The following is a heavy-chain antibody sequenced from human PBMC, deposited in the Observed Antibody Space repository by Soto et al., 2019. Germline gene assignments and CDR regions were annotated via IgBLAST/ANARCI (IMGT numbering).Heavy chain of an antibody. Sequence: GGSLRLSCAASGFTFSSYEMNWVRQAPGKGLEWVAYISSSGSTIYYADSVKGRFTISRDNAKNSLYLQMNSLRAEDTAVYDCAIIAVAGTYGMDVWGQGTTGTVSS. J-gene: IGHJ6*02. V-gene: IGHV3-48*03. CDR1: GFTFSSYE. CDR2: ISSSGSTI. D-gene: IGHD6-19*01. CDR3: AIIAVAGTYGMDV.